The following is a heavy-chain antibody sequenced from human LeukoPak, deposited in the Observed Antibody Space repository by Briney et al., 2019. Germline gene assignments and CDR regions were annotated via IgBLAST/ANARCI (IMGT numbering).Heavy chain of an antibody. V-gene: IGHV3-30*18. CDR3: AKEDASSSWYGIDY. Sequence: PGGSLRLSCAASGFTFSSYGMHWVRQAPGKGLEWVAVISYDGSNKYYADSVKGRFTISRDNSKNTLYLQMNSLRAEDTAVYYCAKEDASSSWYGIDYWGQGTLVTVSS. CDR2: ISYDGSNK. D-gene: IGHD6-13*01. J-gene: IGHJ4*02. CDR1: GFTFSSYG.